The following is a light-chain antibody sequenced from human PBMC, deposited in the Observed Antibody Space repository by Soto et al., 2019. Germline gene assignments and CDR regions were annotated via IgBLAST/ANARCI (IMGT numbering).Light chain of an antibody. CDR2: DAS. V-gene: IGKV3-11*01. J-gene: IGKJ4*01. Sequence: EIVLTQSPATLSLSPGERATLSCRASQSVSSYLAWYQQKPSQAPRLLIYDASNRATGIPARFSGSGSGTDFTLTISSLEPEDFAVYYCQQRSNWPKLTFGGGTKVEIK. CDR3: QQRSNWPKLT. CDR1: QSVSSY.